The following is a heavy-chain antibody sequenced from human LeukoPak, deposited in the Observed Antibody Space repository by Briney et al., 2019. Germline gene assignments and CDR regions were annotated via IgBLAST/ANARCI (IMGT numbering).Heavy chain of an antibody. V-gene: IGHV4-30-4*08. D-gene: IGHD4-11*01. CDR3: ARDYSNPYNWFDP. Sequence: PSETLSLTCTVSGGSISSGDYYWSWIRQPPGKGLEWIGCTYYSGSTYYNPSLKSRVTISVDTSKNQFSLKLSSVTAADTAVYYCARDYSNPYNWFDPWGQGTLVTVSS. CDR1: GGSISSGDYY. CDR2: TYYSGST. J-gene: IGHJ5*02.